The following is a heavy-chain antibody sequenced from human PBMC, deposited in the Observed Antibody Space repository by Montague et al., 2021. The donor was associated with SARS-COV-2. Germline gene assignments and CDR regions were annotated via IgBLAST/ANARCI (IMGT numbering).Heavy chain of an antibody. J-gene: IGHJ5*01. CDR1: GFPFSNYW. CDR3: ARDTGIPSAGTVGHVDS. V-gene: IGHV3-7*01. D-gene: IGHD6-13*01. Sequence: SLRLSCAASGFPFSNYWMSWVRQAPGNVPEWVANIHQDGNWIYSMDSVRGRFTISSDNARKSLYLQMSSLRDDDTAIYYCARDTGIPSAGTVGHVDSWGQGILVTVSS. CDR2: IHQDGNWI.